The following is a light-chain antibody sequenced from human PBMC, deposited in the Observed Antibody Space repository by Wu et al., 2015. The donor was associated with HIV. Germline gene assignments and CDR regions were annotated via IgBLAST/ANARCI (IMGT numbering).Light chain of an antibody. J-gene: IGKJ3*01. V-gene: IGKV3-20*01. CDR1: QRVSGNY. Sequence: EIVLTQSPGTLSLSPGERATLSCRASQRVSGNYLAWYQQKPGQAPRLLIYGPSSRATGIPDRFSGSGSGTDFTLTISRLEPEDFAVYYCQHRESWPFTFGPGTKVEVK. CDR3: QHRESWPFT. CDR2: GPS.